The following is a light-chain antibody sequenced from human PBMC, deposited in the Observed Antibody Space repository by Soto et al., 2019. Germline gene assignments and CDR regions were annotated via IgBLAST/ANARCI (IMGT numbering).Light chain of an antibody. J-gene: IGLJ3*02. CDR2: EVS. V-gene: IGLV2-14*01. CDR3: SSYTTNSIWV. CDR1: SSDVGGYNY. Sequence: QSALTQPASVSGSPGQSITISCTGTSSDVGGYNYVSWSQQHPGKAPKLMIYEVSNRPSGVSNRFSASKSGNTASLTISGIQAEDEADYYCSSYTTNSIWVFGGGTKLTVL.